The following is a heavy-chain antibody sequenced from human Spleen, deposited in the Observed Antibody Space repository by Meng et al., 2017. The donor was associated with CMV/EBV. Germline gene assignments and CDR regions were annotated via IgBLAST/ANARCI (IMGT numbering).Heavy chain of an antibody. CDR1: GGSISNSGYY. V-gene: IGHV4-31*03. CDR3: AQGPGNY. J-gene: IGHJ4*02. Sequence: SETLSLTCTVSGGSISNSGYYYSWIRQHPGKGLEWIGYIYYSGSTSYNPSLNSRITISVDTSKNQFSLKLTSVTVADTAVYYCAQGPGNYWGQGTLVTVSS. CDR2: IYYSGST.